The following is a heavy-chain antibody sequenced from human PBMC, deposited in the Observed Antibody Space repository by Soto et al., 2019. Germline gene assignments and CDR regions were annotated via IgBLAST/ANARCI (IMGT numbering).Heavy chain of an antibody. D-gene: IGHD5-12*01. CDR3: AKTRLYDNNDYHRDGFDV. CDR2: ISGEGSAT. V-gene: IGHV3-23*01. J-gene: IGHJ3*01. Sequence: EVKLLESGGGLVQPGESLRLSCAASGFRFWTYSMSWVRQAPGKGLEWVSGISGEGSATSYADSLKGRFTVSRDNSKDTLFLQMNTLRVEDTAVYYCAKTRLYDNNDYHRDGFDVWGPGTAVTVS. CDR1: GFRFWTYS.